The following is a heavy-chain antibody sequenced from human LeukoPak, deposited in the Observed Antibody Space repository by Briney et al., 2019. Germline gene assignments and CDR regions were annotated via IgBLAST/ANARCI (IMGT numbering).Heavy chain of an antibody. J-gene: IGHJ5*02. D-gene: IGHD4/OR15-4a*01. Sequence: SQTLSLTCNVSADSITSGGFYWAWIRHSPGKGLEWIGNVYYSGSTQYNPSLKCRVTISMDMSKNRFSLNLNSVSVTDTAIYYCARRDYAAWFDPWGQGTLVTVSS. CDR2: VYYSGST. V-gene: IGHV4-39*01. CDR3: ARRDYAAWFDP. CDR1: ADSITSGGFY.